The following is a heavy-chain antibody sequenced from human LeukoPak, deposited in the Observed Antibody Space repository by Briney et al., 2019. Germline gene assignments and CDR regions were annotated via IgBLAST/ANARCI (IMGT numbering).Heavy chain of an antibody. CDR3: ARDLYYYMDV. V-gene: IGHV4-39*07. CDR2: IYYSST. Sequence: SETLSLTCTVSGGSISSSSFYWGWIRQPPGKGLEWIGSIYYSSTYCNPSLKSRVTISVDTSKNQFSLKLSSVTAADTAVYYCARDLYYYMDVWGKGTTVTISS. J-gene: IGHJ6*03. CDR1: GGSISSSSFY.